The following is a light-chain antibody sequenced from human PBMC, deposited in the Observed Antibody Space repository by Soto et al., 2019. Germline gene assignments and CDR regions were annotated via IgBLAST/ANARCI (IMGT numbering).Light chain of an antibody. CDR1: QSFSSN. CDR3: QHYNNWHIT. J-gene: IGKJ5*01. V-gene: IGKV3-15*01. CDR2: DAS. Sequence: EIVMTHSPATLSVSPCERATLSFRASQSFSSNLAWYQQKPGQPPRLLIYDASTRATGIPARFSGSGSGTEFILTISSLQSEDFAVYYCQHYNNWHITFGQGTRLEIK.